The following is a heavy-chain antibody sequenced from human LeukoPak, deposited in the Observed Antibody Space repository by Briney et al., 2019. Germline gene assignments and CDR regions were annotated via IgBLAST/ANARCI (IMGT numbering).Heavy chain of an antibody. CDR1: GFTFSTYS. J-gene: IGHJ3*02. CDR2: ISSSTSTI. D-gene: IGHD3-16*01. V-gene: IGHV3-48*01. CDR3: ARGGGSYGHDAFDI. Sequence: GGSLRLSCAASGFTFSTYSMNWVRPAPGKGLEWVSYISSSTSTIYYADSVKGRFTISRDNAKNSLYLQMNSLRAEDTAVYYCARGGGSYGHDAFDIWGQGTMVTVSS.